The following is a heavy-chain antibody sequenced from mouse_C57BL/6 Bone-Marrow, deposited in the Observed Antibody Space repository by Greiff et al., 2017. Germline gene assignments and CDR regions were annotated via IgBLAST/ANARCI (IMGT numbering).Heavy chain of an antibody. CDR3: ARAEWLLLFDD. J-gene: IGHJ2*01. CDR1: GYSITSGYY. Sequence: EVQLQESGPGLVKPSQSLSLTCSVTGYSITSGYYWNWIRQFPGNKLEWMGYISYDGSNNSNPSLKNRISITRDTSKNQFFLKLNSVTTEDTATYYCARAEWLLLFDDWGQGTTLTVSS. CDR2: ISYDGSN. D-gene: IGHD2-3*01. V-gene: IGHV3-6*01.